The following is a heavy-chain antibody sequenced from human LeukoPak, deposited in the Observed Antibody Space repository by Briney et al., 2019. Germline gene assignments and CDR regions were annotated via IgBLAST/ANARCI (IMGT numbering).Heavy chain of an antibody. CDR1: GFTFSSHA. CDR3: AKRVMITFGGVIAPDFDY. J-gene: IGHJ4*02. D-gene: IGHD3-16*02. CDR2: LSGSGCST. V-gene: IGHV3-23*01. Sequence: GGSLRLSCAASGFTFSSHAMSWVRQAPGKGLEWVSALSGSGCSTYYADSVKCRFTISRDNSKNTLYLQMNSLRAEDTAVYYCAKRVMITFGGVIAPDFDYWGQGTLVTVSS.